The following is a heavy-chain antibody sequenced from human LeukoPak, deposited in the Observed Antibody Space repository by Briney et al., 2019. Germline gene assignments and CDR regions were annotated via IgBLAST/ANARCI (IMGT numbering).Heavy chain of an antibody. CDR2: IIPIFGTA. D-gene: IGHD1-26*01. Sequence: SVRVSCKASGGTFSSYAISRVRQAPGQGLEWMGGIIPIFGTANYAQKFQGRVTITTDESTSTAYMELSSLRSEDTAVYYCATTAIVGATTRFDYWGQGTRVTVSS. CDR1: GGTFSSYA. V-gene: IGHV1-69*05. CDR3: ATTAIVGATTRFDY. J-gene: IGHJ4*02.